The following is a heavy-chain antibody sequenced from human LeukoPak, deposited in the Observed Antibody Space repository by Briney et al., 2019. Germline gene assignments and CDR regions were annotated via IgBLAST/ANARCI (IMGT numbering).Heavy chain of an antibody. D-gene: IGHD2-15*01. CDR1: GYIFTAYY. CDR3: ASYPRYVSSPPFDY. Sequence: ASVKVSCKASGYIFTAYYMHWVRQAPGQGFEWMGWINPNTGDTSYAQKFQGRVTMTRDTTISTAYMDLSSLTSVDAAVYYCASYPRYVSSPPFDYWGQGTQVSVSS. J-gene: IGHJ4*02. V-gene: IGHV1-2*02. CDR2: INPNTGDT.